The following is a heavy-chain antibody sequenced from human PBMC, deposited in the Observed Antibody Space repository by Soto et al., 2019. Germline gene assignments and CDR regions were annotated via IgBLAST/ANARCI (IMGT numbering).Heavy chain of an antibody. CDR1: GYTFTGYY. CDR3: ARSRKADRDAFDL. V-gene: IGHV1-2*02. D-gene: IGHD2-15*01. J-gene: IGHJ3*01. CDR2: INPNSGGT. Sequence: ASVKVSCKASGYTFTGYYMHWVRQAPGQGLEWMGWINPNSGGTNYAQKFQGRVTITADKSTSTAYMELSSLRSEDTAVYYCARSRKADRDAFDLWGPGTMVTVSS.